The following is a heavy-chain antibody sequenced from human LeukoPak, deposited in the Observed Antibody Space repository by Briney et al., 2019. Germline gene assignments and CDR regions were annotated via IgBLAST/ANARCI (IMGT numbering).Heavy chain of an antibody. J-gene: IGHJ3*02. CDR1: GFTFSSYG. CDR3: AKDLRDYYDSSGYSGGFSLGGAFDI. CDR2: ISGSGGST. V-gene: IGHV3-23*01. Sequence: QPGGSLRLSCAASGFTFSSYGMSWVRQAPGKGLEWVSAISGSGGSTCYADSVKGRFTISRDNSKNTLYLQMNSMRAEDPAVYYCAKDLRDYYDSSGYSGGFSLGGAFDIWGQGTMVTVSS. D-gene: IGHD3-22*01.